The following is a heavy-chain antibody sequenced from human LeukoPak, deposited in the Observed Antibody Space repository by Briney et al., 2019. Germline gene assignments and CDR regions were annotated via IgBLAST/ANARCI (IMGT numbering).Heavy chain of an antibody. J-gene: IGHJ3*02. V-gene: IGHV4-59*08. CDR1: GGSISSYY. CDR3: ARLNTDAFDI. D-gene: IGHD2/OR15-2a*01. Sequence: SETLSLTCTVSGGSISSYYWSWIRQPPGKGLEWIGYIYHSGSTNYNPSLKSRVTISVDTSKNQFSLKLSSVTAADTAVYYCARLNTDAFDIWGQGTMVTVSS. CDR2: IYHSGST.